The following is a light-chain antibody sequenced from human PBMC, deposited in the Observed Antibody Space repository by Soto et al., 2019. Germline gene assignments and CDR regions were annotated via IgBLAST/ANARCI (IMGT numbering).Light chain of an antibody. CDR3: SSYTSSSTLV. CDR1: SSDVGGYSY. V-gene: IGLV2-14*01. CDR2: EVN. J-gene: IGLJ2*01. Sequence: QSVLTQPASVSGSPGQSITISCTGTSSDVGGYSYVSWYQQHPGKAPKVMIYEVNNRPSGVSNRFSGSKSGNTASLTISGLQAEDEADYYCSSYTSSSTLVFGGGTKLTVL.